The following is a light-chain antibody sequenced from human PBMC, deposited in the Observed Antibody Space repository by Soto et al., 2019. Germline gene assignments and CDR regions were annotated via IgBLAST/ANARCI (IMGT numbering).Light chain of an antibody. CDR2: KAS. CDR3: QQYNSYFRT. CDR1: XXXXXW. Sequence: DIRLTQSPSXLXASVXXXXXXXXRAXXXXXXWLAWYQQKPGKGPNLLIYKASTLVSGVPARFSGGGSGTEFTLNITSLQPDDFATYYCQQYNSYFRTFGQGTKVQVK. J-gene: IGKJ1*01. V-gene: IGKV1-5*03.